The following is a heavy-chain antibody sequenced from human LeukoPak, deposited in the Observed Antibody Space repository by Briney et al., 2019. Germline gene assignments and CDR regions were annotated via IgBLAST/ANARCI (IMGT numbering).Heavy chain of an antibody. CDR3: ARVKGEPKGPYAFDI. J-gene: IGHJ3*02. CDR1: GGSISSGSYY. V-gene: IGHV4-61*02. Sequence: SQTLSLTCTVSGGSISSGSYYWSWIRQPAGKGLEWIGRIYTSGSTNYNPSLKSRVTISVDTSKNQFSLKLSSVTAADTAVYYCARVKGEPKGPYAFDIWGQGTMVTVSS. CDR2: IYTSGST. D-gene: IGHD3-16*01.